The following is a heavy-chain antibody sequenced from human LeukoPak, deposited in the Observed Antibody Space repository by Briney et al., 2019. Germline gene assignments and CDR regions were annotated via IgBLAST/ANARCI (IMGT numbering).Heavy chain of an antibody. J-gene: IGHJ4*02. Sequence: PGGSLRLSCAASGFTFSSYRMNWVRQAPGKGLEWVSSISDTSTYIYYADSVKGRFTISRDNAKDSLYLQMNSLRAEDTAVYYCARNRYCGGDVYPCDFHYWGQGTPVTVSS. CDR2: ISDTSTYI. CDR3: ARNRYCGGDVYPCDFHY. CDR1: GFTFSSYR. D-gene: IGHD2-21*02. V-gene: IGHV3-21*01.